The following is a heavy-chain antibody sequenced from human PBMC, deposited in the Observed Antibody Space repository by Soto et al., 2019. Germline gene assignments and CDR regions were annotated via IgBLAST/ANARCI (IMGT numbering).Heavy chain of an antibody. V-gene: IGHV4-39*01. CDR1: GGSISSSSYY. CDR3: ARHGITDYSNYGGAFDI. D-gene: IGHD4-4*01. CDR2: IYYSGST. J-gene: IGHJ3*02. Sequence: SETLSLTCTVSGGSISSSSYYWGWIRQPPGKGLEWIGSIYYSGSTYYNPSLKSRVTISVDTSKNQFSLKLSSVTAADTAVYYCARHGITDYSNYGGAFDIWGQGTMVTVSS.